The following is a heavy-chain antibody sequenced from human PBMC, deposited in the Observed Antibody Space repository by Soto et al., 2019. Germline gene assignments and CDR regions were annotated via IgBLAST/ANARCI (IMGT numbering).Heavy chain of an antibody. CDR1: GYTFTSYD. CDR3: ASSRSDSYYYYMDV. CDR2: MNPNSGNT. Sequence: GASVKVSCKASGYTFTSYDINWVRQATGQGLVWMGWMNPNSGNTGYAQKFQGRVTMTRNTFISTAYMELSSLRSEDMAVYYCASSRSDSYYYYMDVWGKGTTVTVSS. V-gene: IGHV1-8*01. J-gene: IGHJ6*03. D-gene: IGHD1-26*01.